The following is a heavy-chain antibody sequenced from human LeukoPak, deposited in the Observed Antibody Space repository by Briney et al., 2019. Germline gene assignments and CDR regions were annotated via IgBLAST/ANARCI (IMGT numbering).Heavy chain of an antibody. D-gene: IGHD6-6*01. CDR3: ARDSSGPWFDP. CDR2: ITGSGSFV. CDR1: GFIFNNYI. J-gene: IGHJ5*02. V-gene: IGHV3-21*01. Sequence: PGGSLRLSCAVSGFIFNNYIMNWFRQAPGKGLEWVSSITGSGSFVYYADSVKGRFTISRDNANNSLFLQMNSLRAEDTAVYYCARDSSGPWFDPWGQGTLVTVST.